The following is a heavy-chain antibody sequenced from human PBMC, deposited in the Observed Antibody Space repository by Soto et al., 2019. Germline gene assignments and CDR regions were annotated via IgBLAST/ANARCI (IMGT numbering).Heavy chain of an antibody. V-gene: IGHV3-30-3*01. CDR1: GFTFSSYA. CDR3: ARDFMRYCSSTSCSGMDV. CDR2: ISYDGSNK. D-gene: IGHD2-2*01. Sequence: GGSLRLSCAASGFTFSSYAMHWVRQAPGKGLEWVAVISYDGSNKYYADSVKGRFTISRDNSKNTLYLQMNSLRAEDTAVYYCARDFMRYCSSTSCSGMDVWGQGTTVTVSS. J-gene: IGHJ6*02.